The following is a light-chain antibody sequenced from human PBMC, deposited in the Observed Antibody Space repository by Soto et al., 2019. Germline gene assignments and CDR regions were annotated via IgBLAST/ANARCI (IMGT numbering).Light chain of an antibody. CDR1: QSIRTW. Sequence: DIQMTQSPSTLSASVGDRVTITCRASQSIRTWLAWYQQKPGKAPRLLMYQASSLKSGVPSRFSGSGSETDFTLTITSLQPDDTATYFCQQYSTYLWTFGQGTKVDVK. CDR2: QAS. V-gene: IGKV1-5*03. CDR3: QQYSTYLWT. J-gene: IGKJ1*01.